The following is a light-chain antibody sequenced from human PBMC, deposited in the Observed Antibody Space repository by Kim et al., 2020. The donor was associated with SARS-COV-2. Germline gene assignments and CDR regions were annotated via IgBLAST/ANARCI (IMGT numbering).Light chain of an antibody. CDR3: LLSYGDTRKI. V-gene: IGLV7-46*01. Sequence: PVTLPCGSNTATLPLAHFPYWFQQKPGPAPRALISNTDYRYSWTPARFSGSLLGGKAALTLSDAQAEDEADYYCLLSYGDTRKIFGGGTQLTVL. CDR2: NTD. CDR1: TATLPLAHF. J-gene: IGLJ2*01.